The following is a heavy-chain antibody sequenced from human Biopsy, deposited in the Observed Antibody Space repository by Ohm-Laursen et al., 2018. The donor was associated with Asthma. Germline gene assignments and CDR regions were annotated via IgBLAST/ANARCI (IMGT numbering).Heavy chain of an antibody. J-gene: IGHJ6*02. V-gene: IGHV1-69*06. CDR3: ASPSSSREILYYYYNMDI. CDR1: GGTFSSNS. Sequence: GSSVKVSCNASGGTFSSNSINWVRRAPGQGLEWMGGISPVFGSTNIAQKFQGRVTISADIFTKTAYLEVSSLRSDDTAVYYCASPSSSREILYYYYNMDIWGQGTTVTV. CDR2: ISPVFGST. D-gene: IGHD6-13*01.